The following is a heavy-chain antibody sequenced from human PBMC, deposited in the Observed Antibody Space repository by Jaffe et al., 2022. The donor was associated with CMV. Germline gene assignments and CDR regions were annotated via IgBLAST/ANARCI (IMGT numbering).Heavy chain of an antibody. J-gene: IGHJ5*02. CDR2: INQSGTT. CDR1: GGSFSAYY. CDR3: VRTTALYNWFDP. Sequence: QVQLQQWGAGLLRPSETLSLTCAVSGGSFSAYYWSWVRQPPGKGLEWIGEINQSGTTNYNPSLKSRVTMSVHTSENQFSLKLTSVTAADTGVYYCVRTTALYNWFDPWGQGTLVTVSS. D-gene: IGHD5-18*01. V-gene: IGHV4-34*01.